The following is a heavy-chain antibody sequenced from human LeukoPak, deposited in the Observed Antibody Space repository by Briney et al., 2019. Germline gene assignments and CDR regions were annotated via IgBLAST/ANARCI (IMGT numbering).Heavy chain of an antibody. D-gene: IGHD6-6*01. CDR2: IKQDGSEK. Sequence: GGSLRLSCAASGFTFSSYWMSWVRQAPGKGLEWVANIKQDGSEKHYVDSVKGRFTISRDNAKKSLFLHMNSLRVGDTAVYYCARGSEYTSSTNYYFDYWGQGTLVTVSS. J-gene: IGHJ4*02. V-gene: IGHV3-7*01. CDR3: ARGSEYTSSTNYYFDY. CDR1: GFTFSSYW.